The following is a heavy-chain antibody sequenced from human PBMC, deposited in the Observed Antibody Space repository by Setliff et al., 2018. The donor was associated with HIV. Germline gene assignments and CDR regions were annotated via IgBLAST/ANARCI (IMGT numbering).Heavy chain of an antibody. V-gene: IGHV3-30*04. Sequence: GGSLRLSCAASGFTFSRYGMHWVRQAPGKGLEWVAFISYDGSKKYDADFVKGRFTISRDNSKNTLYLQMNSLRTDDTAVYFCARDFSTYLGAFDIWGQGTMVTVSS. J-gene: IGHJ3*02. CDR1: GFTFSRYG. CDR3: ARDFSTYLGAFDI. D-gene: IGHD1-26*01. CDR2: ISYDGSKK.